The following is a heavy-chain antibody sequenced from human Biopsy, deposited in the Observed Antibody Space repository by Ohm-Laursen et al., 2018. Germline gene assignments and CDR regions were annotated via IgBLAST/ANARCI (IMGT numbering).Heavy chain of an antibody. CDR1: GGSMTGYE. D-gene: IGHD3-16*01. Sequence: SDTLSLTCSVSGGSMTGYEWSWIRLAPGKGLEWIGYIYYSGGTKYNPSLASRVTFSVDMSKSQFSLKLYSVTAADTAVYYCARGGGEIPTVLIPAAMDVWGRGTTVTVSS. CDR3: ARGGGEIPTVLIPAAMDV. J-gene: IGHJ6*02. V-gene: IGHV4-59*07. CDR2: IYYSGGT.